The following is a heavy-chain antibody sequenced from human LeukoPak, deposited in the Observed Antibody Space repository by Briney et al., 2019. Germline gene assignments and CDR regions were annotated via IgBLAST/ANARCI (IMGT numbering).Heavy chain of an antibody. CDR1: GGSFSGYY. Sequence: SETLSLTCAVHGGSFSGYYWSWIRQPPGKGLEWIGEINHSGSTNYNPSFKSRVTISVDTSKNQFSLKLSSVTAADTAVYYCASGRYYYDSSGYYRRGMDVWGQGTTVTVSS. D-gene: IGHD3-22*01. V-gene: IGHV4-34*01. CDR2: INHSGST. CDR3: ASGRYYYDSSGYYRRGMDV. J-gene: IGHJ6*02.